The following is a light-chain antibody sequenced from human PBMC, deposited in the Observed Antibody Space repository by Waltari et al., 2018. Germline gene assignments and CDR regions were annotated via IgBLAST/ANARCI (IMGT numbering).Light chain of an antibody. V-gene: IGLV2-14*03. CDR1: ATDVGGYNY. Sequence: QSALTQPASVSGSPGQSITISCTGTATDVGGYNYVSWYQQHPGKAPKLIIFDVSSRPSGMSNRFSGSKFGNTASLTISGVQPEDEADYYCCSFTSSSTWVFGGGTKLTVL. CDR3: CSFTSSSTWV. J-gene: IGLJ3*02. CDR2: DVS.